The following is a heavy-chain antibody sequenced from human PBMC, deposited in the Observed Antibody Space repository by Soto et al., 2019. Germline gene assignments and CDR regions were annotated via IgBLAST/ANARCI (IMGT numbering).Heavy chain of an antibody. D-gene: IGHD2-15*01. CDR2: IYYSGST. Sequence: SETLSLTCTVSGGSISSGGYYWGWIRQHPGKGLEWIGYIYYSGSTYYNPSLNSRVTISLDTSKNQFSLKLSSVTAADTAVYYCARDHPVDRDAFDIWGQGTMVT. CDR1: GGSISSGGYY. J-gene: IGHJ3*02. V-gene: IGHV4-31*03. CDR3: ARDHPVDRDAFDI.